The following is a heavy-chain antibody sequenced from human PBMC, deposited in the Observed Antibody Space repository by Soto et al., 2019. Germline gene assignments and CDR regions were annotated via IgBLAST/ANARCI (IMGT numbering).Heavy chain of an antibody. CDR1: GFIFRNYG. CDR3: AKRGGTHWYTIDY. V-gene: IGHV3-30*18. Sequence: QVQLVESGGGVVQPGRSLRLSCAASGFIFRNYGMHWVRQAPGKGLEWVAVISYDGNTEYDEYSVKGRFTVSRDNSKNTLYLQMNSLRFEDTALYYCAKRGGTHWYTIDYWGQGTVVTVSS. J-gene: IGHJ4*02. CDR2: ISYDGNTE. D-gene: IGHD6-13*01.